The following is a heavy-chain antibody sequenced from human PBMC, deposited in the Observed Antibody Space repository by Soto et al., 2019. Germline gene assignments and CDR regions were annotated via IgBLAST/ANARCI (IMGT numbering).Heavy chain of an antibody. CDR3: ARESSGGSSSWYYFDY. V-gene: IGHV3-30*04. Sequence: GGSLRLSCAASGFTFSSYAMHWVRQAPGKGLEWVAVISYDGSNKYYADSVKVRFTISRDNSKNTLYLQMNSLRAEDTAVYYCARESSGGSSSWYYFDYWGQGTLVTVSS. CDR1: GFTFSSYA. J-gene: IGHJ4*02. D-gene: IGHD6-13*01. CDR2: ISYDGSNK.